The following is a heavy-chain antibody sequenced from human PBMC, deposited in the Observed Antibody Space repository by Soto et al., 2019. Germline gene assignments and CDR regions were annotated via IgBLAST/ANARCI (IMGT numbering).Heavy chain of an antibody. J-gene: IGHJ4*02. Sequence: LRLSCIASGLTFSSFGMTWVRQAPGKGLEWVSTVNGGGDSTHYADSVKGRFSIFRDNSKNTVYLQMNSLRAEDTAIYYCVKDVGYGFILFDFWGQGTLVTVSS. D-gene: IGHD3-10*01. CDR1: GLTFSSFG. CDR3: VKDVGYGFILFDF. V-gene: IGHV3-23*01. CDR2: VNGGGDST.